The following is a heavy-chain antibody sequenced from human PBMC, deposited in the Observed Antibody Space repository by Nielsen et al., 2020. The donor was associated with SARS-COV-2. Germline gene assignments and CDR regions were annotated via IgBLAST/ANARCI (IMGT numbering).Heavy chain of an antibody. CDR1: GFTFSTYD. CDR2: ISDGGNNE. D-gene: IGHD3-3*01. V-gene: IGHV3-30*18. CDR3: AKDRRGFLEWLFQT. Sequence: GESLKISCAASGFTFSTYDMHWVRQTPGKGLEWLAFISDGGNNEYYAESVRGRFDISRDNSRNTLYLQMNSLRAEDTAVYYCAKDRRGFLEWLFQTWGQGTLVTVSS. J-gene: IGHJ5*02.